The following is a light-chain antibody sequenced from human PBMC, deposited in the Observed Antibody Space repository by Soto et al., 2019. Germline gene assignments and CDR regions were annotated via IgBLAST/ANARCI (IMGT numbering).Light chain of an antibody. J-gene: IGKJ4*01. CDR1: QTISRN. Sequence: DIQMTQSPSSLSASVGDRVTITCRASQTISRNLNWYQQKPGKAPDLLIFAASNLQSGVPSRFSGSGSGADFTLTSSSLQPEDFATYYCQQGHSAPLTFGGGTKVEIK. CDR2: AAS. CDR3: QQGHSAPLT. V-gene: IGKV1-39*01.